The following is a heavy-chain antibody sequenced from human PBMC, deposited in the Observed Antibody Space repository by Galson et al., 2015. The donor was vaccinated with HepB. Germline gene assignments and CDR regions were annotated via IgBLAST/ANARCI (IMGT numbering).Heavy chain of an antibody. Sequence: SLRLSCAASGFTFSNAWMNWVRQAPGKGLEWVGRIKSKTDGGTTDYAAPVKGRFTISRDDSKNTLYLQMNSLKTEDTAVYYCTTREVFGVVITDYWGQGTLVTVSS. CDR3: TTREVFGVVITDY. V-gene: IGHV3-15*07. CDR2: IKSKTDGGTT. CDR1: GFTFSNAW. D-gene: IGHD3-3*01. J-gene: IGHJ4*02.